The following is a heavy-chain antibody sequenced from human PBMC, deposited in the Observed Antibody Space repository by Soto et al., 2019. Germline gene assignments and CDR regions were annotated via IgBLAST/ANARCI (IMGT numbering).Heavy chain of an antibody. CDR2: FDPEDGET. CDR3: ATHPGVRGGTDYYCSGIDV. CDR1: GYTLTELS. V-gene: IGHV1-24*01. D-gene: IGHD3-10*01. J-gene: IGHJ6*02. Sequence: ASVKVSCKVSGYTLTELSMHWVRQAPGKGLEWMGGFDPEDGETIYAQKFQGRVTMTEDTSTDTAYMELSSLRSEDTAVYYCATHPGVRGGTDYYCSGIDVSGQGTTVTVSS.